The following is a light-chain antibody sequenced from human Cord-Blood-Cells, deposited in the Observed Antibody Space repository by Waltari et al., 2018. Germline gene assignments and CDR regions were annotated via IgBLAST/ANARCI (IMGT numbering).Light chain of an antibody. CDR3: QQSYSTPLA. J-gene: IGKJ4*01. Sequence: DIQMTQSRSSQSASVGDRLTITCRASQSISSYLNWYQQKPEKAPKLLIYAASSWQSGVPSRFRGSGSGTDLTLTISSLQPEDCATYYCQQSYSTPLAFVGGTKVAIK. CDR2: AAS. V-gene: IGKV1-39*01. CDR1: QSISSY.